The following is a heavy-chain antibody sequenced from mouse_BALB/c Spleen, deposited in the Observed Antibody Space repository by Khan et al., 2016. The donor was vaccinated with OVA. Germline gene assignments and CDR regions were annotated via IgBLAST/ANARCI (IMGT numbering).Heavy chain of an antibody. CDR1: GFTFSSYA. J-gene: IGHJ4*01. CDR2: ISSGGSYT. D-gene: IGHD3-1*01. CDR3: AREQLGSMDY. V-gene: IGHV5-9-4*01. Sequence: EVMLVESGGGLVKPGGSLKLSCAASGFTFSSYAMSWVRQSPEKRLEWVAEISSGGSYTYYPDTVTGRFTISRDNAKNTLYLEMSSLRSEDTAMYYCAREQLGSMDYWGQGTSVTVSS.